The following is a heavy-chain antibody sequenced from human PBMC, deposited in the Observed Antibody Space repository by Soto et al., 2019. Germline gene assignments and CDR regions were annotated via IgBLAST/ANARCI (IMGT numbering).Heavy chain of an antibody. J-gene: IGHJ6*01. CDR3: VSTGPDTAMGPYYYYGMDV. CDR2: MNPNSGNT. Sequence: DSVKVSCTASGYTFNSYDINWVRQATGQGHEWMGWMNPNSGNTGYAQKLQGRVTMTRNTSISTAYMELSSLGSDDTAVYYCVSTGPDTAMGPYYYYGMDVWGQGTTVTVSS. V-gene: IGHV1-8*01. D-gene: IGHD5-18*01. CDR1: GYTFNSYD.